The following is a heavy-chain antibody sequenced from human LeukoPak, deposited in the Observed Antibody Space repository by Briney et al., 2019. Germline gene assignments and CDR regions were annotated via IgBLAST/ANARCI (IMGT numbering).Heavy chain of an antibody. CDR1: GYTFTSYG. Sequence: GASVKVSSKASGYTFTSYGISWVRQAPGQGLEWMGWISAYNGNTNYAQKLQGRVTMTTDTSTSTAYMELRSLRSDDTAVYYCARNLKDIVVVVAASSPDDYYYYGMDVWGQGTTVTVSS. D-gene: IGHD2-15*01. CDR3: ARNLKDIVVVVAASSPDDYYYYGMDV. V-gene: IGHV1-18*01. J-gene: IGHJ6*02. CDR2: ISAYNGNT.